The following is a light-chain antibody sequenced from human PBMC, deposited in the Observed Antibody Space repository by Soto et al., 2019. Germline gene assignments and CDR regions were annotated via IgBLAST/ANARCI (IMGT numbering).Light chain of an antibody. CDR1: SSDVGAYDF. V-gene: IGLV2-11*01. J-gene: IGLJ3*02. CDR3: CSYAGSYNLGV. Sequence: QSVLAQPRSVSGSPGQSVTISCTGTSSDVGAYDFVSWYQQLPGKAPKLMIFDVTKRTSGVPDRFSGSKSGNSASLTISGLQAEDEADYYCCSYAGSYNLGVFSGGTKLTVL. CDR2: DVT.